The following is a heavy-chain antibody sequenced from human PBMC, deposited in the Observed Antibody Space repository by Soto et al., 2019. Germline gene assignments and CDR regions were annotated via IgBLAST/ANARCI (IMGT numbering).Heavy chain of an antibody. J-gene: IGHJ6*02. CDR3: ARDDIPGIAVAIYGMDV. V-gene: IGHV3-33*01. D-gene: IGHD6-19*01. Sequence: VGSLRLSCAASGFTFSSYGMHWVRQAPGKGLDWVAVIWYDESNIYYADSVKGRFTISRDNSKNTLFLQMNSLRAEDTAVYYCARDDIPGIAVAIYGMDVWGQGTTVTVSS. CDR1: GFTFSSYG. CDR2: IWYDESNI.